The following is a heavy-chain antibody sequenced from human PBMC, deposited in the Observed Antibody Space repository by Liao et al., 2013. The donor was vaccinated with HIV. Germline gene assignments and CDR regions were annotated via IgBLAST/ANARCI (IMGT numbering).Heavy chain of an antibody. CDR1: GGSISGSSYY. J-gene: IGHJ3*02. CDR3: ARGDIVVVIAAPFDI. CDR2: IYYSGST. Sequence: QLQLQESGPGLVKPSETLSLTCTVSGGSISGSSYYWGWIRQPPGKGLEWIGSIYYSGSTYYNPSLKSRVTISEDTSKNQFSLKLSSVTAADTAVYYCARGDIVVVIAAPFDIWGQGTMVTVSS. D-gene: IGHD2-21*01. V-gene: IGHV4-39*07.